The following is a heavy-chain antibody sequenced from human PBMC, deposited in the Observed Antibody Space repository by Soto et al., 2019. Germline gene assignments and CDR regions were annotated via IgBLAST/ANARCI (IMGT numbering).Heavy chain of an antibody. Sequence: ASETLSLTCAVSGNSISSDYYWGWIRQPPGKGLEWIGSIYHSGSTYYNPSLKSRVTISVDTSKNRFSLKMSSVTAADTAVYYCERLRQLGELDYWGQGPLVTVSS. V-gene: IGHV4-38-2*01. CDR1: GNSISSDYY. CDR3: ERLRQLGELDY. J-gene: IGHJ4*02. D-gene: IGHD1-1*01. CDR2: IYHSGST.